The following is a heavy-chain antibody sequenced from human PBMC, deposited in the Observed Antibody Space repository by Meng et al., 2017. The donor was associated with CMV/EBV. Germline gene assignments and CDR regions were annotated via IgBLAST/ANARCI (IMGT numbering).Heavy chain of an antibody. CDR3: TTDYRATSRYYDFWSGVFPPSYYYYGMDV. CDR2: IKSKTDGGTT. CDR1: GFTFSNAW. Sequence: GGSLRLSCAASGFTFSNAWMSWVRQAPGKGLEWVGRIKSKTDGGTTDYAAPVKGRFTISSDDSKNTLYLQMNSLKTEDTAVYYCTTDYRATSRYYDFWSGVFPPSYYYYGMDVWGQGTTVTVSS. V-gene: IGHV3-15*01. J-gene: IGHJ6*02. D-gene: IGHD3-3*01.